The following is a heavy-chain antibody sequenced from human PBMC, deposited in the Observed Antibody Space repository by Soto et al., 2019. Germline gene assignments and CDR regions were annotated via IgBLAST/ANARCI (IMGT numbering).Heavy chain of an antibody. CDR2: INQDGRET. CDR1: GLTFGSIW. V-gene: IGHV3-7*02. J-gene: IGHJ4*01. D-gene: IGHD3-3*02. CDR3: VRNAF. Sequence: GGSLRLSCVMSGLTFGSIWVGWVRLTPGKGLEWVANINQDGRETAYVDSVKGRFTISRDNAKSSFYLQMNSLRAEDTAIYYCVRNAFWGHGTLVTVSS.